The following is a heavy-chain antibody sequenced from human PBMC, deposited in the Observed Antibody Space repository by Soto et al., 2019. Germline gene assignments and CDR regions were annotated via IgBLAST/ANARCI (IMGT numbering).Heavy chain of an antibody. Sequence: KSSETLSLTCAVSGGSISSGGYSWSWIRQPPGKGLEWIGYIYHSGSTYYNPSLKSRVTISVDRSKNQFSLKLSSVTAADTAVYYCARALTYYYDSSGYSEGAIYFDYWGQGTLVTVSS. J-gene: IGHJ4*02. V-gene: IGHV4-30-2*01. CDR3: ARALTYYYDSSGYSEGAIYFDY. D-gene: IGHD3-22*01. CDR2: IYHSGST. CDR1: GGSISSGGYS.